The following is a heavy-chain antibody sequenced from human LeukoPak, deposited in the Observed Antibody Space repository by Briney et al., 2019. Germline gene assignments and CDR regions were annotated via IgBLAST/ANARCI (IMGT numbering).Heavy chain of an antibody. D-gene: IGHD2-2*01. CDR3: ARNAVPDRPFSGMDV. CDR2: IIPIFGTA. Sequence: SVKVFCKASGGTFSSYAISWERQAPGQGLEWMGGIIPIFGTANYAQKFQGRVTITADESTSTAYMELSSLRSEDTAVYYCARNAVPDRPFSGMDVWGKGTTVTVSS. V-gene: IGHV1-69*13. CDR1: GGTFSSYA. J-gene: IGHJ6*04.